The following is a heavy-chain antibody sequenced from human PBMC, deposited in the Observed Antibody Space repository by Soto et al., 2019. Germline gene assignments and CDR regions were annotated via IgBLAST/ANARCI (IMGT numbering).Heavy chain of an antibody. Sequence: WWSLRLSCSASVFTFSSYGMHWVRQAPGKGLEWVAVIWYDGSNKYYADSVKGRFTISRDNSKNTLYLQMNSLRAEDTAVYYCARDRGGGDYGDYQYYYYGMDVWGQGTTVTVSS. CDR2: IWYDGSNK. D-gene: IGHD4-17*01. CDR3: ARDRGGGDYGDYQYYYYGMDV. J-gene: IGHJ6*02. CDR1: VFTFSSYG. V-gene: IGHV3-33*01.